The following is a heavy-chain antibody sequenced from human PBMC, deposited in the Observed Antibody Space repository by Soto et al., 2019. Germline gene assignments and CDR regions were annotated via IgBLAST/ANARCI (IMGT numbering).Heavy chain of an antibody. J-gene: IGHJ3*02. V-gene: IGHV3-72*01. CDR3: ARGNRAFDI. CDR1: GFTFSDYY. Sequence: EVQLVESGGGLVQPGGSLRLSCAASGFTFSDYYMDWVRQAPGKGLEWVGRTRNKANSYTTEYAASVKCRFTISRDDSRNTLYLQINSLKTEDTAVYYCARGNRAFDIWGQGTMVTVSS. CDR2: TRNKANSYTT.